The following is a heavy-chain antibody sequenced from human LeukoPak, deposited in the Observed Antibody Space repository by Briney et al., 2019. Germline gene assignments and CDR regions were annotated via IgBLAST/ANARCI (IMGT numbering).Heavy chain of an antibody. V-gene: IGHV3-33*01. CDR2: VWHDGSNE. D-gene: IGHD2-15*01. CDR1: GFSLSSYG. Sequence: PGGSLRLSCAASGFSLSSYGMHWVRQAPGKGLEWVAVVWHDGSNENYADSVKGRFIISRDNSKNTLYLQMNSLRAEDTAVYYCARYCIGGSCYPDYYYYYAMDVWGRGTTVTVSS. J-gene: IGHJ6*02. CDR3: ARYCIGGSCYPDYYYYYAMDV.